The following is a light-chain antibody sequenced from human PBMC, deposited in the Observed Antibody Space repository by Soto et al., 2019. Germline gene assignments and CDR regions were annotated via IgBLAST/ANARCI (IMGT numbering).Light chain of an antibody. CDR1: TGVVTSGHY. Sequence: QAVVTQEPSLTVFPGGTVTLTCGSSTGVVTSGHYTYWFQQKPGQAPRTLIYDTTNKYSWIPARFSGSLLGGKAALTLSGAQPEDDADYYSLISYTSEKVSGNGTTVNVL. V-gene: IGLV7-46*01. CDR2: DTT. J-gene: IGLJ1*01. CDR3: LISYTSEKV.